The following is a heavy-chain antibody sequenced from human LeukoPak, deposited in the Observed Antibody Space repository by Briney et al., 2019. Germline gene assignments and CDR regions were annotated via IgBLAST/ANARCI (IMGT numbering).Heavy chain of an antibody. CDR2: MNPNSGNT. Sequence: GASVKVSCKASGYTFTSYDINWVRQATGQGREWMGWMNPNSGNTGYAQKFQGRVTMTEDTSTDTAYMELSSLRSEDTAVYYCATGVAMVRGDPHASNDAFDIWGQGTMVTVSS. CDR3: ATGVAMVRGDPHASNDAFDI. V-gene: IGHV1-8*01. CDR1: GYTFTSYD. J-gene: IGHJ3*02. D-gene: IGHD3-10*01.